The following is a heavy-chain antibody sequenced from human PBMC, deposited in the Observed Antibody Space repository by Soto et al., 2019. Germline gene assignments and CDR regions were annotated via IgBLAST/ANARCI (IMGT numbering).Heavy chain of an antibody. Sequence: SPTLLMTCAVSGESVSSNSGAWNWLRQSPSRGIEWLGRTYYRSKWYNDYAVSVKSRITINPDTSKNQFSLQLNSVTPEDTAVYYCARDGQLPRFDHWGQGPVVTVSS. J-gene: IGHJ5*02. D-gene: IGHD2-2*01. CDR2: TYYRSKWYN. CDR3: ARDGQLPRFDH. CDR1: GESVSSNSGA. V-gene: IGHV6-1*01.